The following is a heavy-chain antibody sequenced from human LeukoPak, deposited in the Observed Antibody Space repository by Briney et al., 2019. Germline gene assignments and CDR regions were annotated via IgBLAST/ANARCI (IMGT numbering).Heavy chain of an antibody. V-gene: IGHV4-30-4*01. D-gene: IGHD5-24*01. Sequence: SETLSLTCTVSGGSISSGNYYRSWIRQPPGKGLEWIGYIYYSGSTYYNPSLKSRVTISVDTSKNQFSLKLSSVTAADTAVYYCAREGVRDGYADYWGQGTLVTVSS. CDR1: GGSISSGNYY. CDR2: IYYSGST. CDR3: AREGVRDGYADY. J-gene: IGHJ4*02.